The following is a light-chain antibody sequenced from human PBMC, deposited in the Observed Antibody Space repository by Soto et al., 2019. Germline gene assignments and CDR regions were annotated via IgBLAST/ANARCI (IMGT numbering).Light chain of an antibody. Sequence: QSVLTQPPSVSGAPGQRVTISCTGSSSNIGAGYDVHWYQHLPGTAPKLLIYGNNNRPSGVPDRFSGSKSGTSASLAITGLQADDEADYYCQSYDSSLSDSGVFGGGTQLTVL. CDR2: GNN. J-gene: IGLJ3*02. V-gene: IGLV1-40*01. CDR1: SSNIGAGYD. CDR3: QSYDSSLSDSGV.